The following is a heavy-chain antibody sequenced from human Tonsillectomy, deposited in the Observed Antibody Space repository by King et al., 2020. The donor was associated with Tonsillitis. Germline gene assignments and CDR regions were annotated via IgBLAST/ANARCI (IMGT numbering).Heavy chain of an antibody. Sequence: VQLQESGPGLVKPSDTLSLTCTVSGGSISSDYWSWIRQPPGKGLEWIGFAHYSGSTNYTPSLRSRVTMSVDTSKNHFSLRLSSVTAADTAVYYCARPYSSSFWFFDLWGRGTLVTVSS. CDR2: AHYSGST. J-gene: IGHJ2*01. CDR1: GGSISSDY. V-gene: IGHV4-59*08. CDR3: ARPYSSSFWFFDL. D-gene: IGHD6-6*01.